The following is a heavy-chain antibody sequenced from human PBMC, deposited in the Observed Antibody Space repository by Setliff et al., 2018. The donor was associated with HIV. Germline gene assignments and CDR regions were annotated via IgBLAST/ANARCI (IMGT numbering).Heavy chain of an antibody. J-gene: IGHJ4*02. D-gene: IGHD3-10*01. CDR1: GTSFSDHY. Sequence: SETLSLTCSVYGTSFSDHYWSWVRQTPGKGLEWIGEIDHSGSTKYHASLKSRVTISIDTSKNQISLKLSSVTAADTAVYYCARGLNYYGSGSYLPLGYWGQGTLVTVSS. V-gene: IGHV4-34*01. CDR3: ARGLNYYGSGSYLPLGY. CDR2: IDHSGST.